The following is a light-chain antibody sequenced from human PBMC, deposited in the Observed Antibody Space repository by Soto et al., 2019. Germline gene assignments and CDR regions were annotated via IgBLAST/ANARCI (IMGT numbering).Light chain of an antibody. CDR1: SSDVGGYNY. J-gene: IGLJ1*01. V-gene: IGLV2-14*03. Sequence: QSVLTQPASVSGSPGQSITISCTGTSSDVGGYNYVSWYQQHPGKAPKLMIYDVSNRPSGVSNRFSGSKSGNTASLTISGLQAEDEADYYCRSYTSSKTQVFGTGTKATLL. CDR3: RSYTSSKTQV. CDR2: DVS.